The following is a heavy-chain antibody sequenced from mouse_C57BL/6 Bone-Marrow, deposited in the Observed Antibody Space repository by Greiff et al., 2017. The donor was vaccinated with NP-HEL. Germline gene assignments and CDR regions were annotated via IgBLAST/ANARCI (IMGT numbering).Heavy chain of an antibody. CDR3: ARPGDYDGGCRAMDY. CDR1: GFTFSDYG. V-gene: IGHV5-17*01. CDR2: ISSGSSTI. J-gene: IGHJ4*01. Sequence: EVQRVESGGGLVKPGGSLKLSCAASGFTFSDYGMHWVRQAPEKGLEWVAYISSGSSTIYYADTVKGRFTISRDNAKNTLFLQMTSLRSEDTAMYYCARPGDYDGGCRAMDYWGQGTSVTVSS. D-gene: IGHD2-4*01.